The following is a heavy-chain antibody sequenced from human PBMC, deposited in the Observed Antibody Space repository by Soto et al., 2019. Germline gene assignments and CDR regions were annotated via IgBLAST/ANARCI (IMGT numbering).Heavy chain of an antibody. CDR2: IYYSGST. Sequence: SETLSLTCTVSGGYISSYYWSWIRQPPGKGLEWIGYIYYSGSTNYNPSLKSRVTISVDTSKNQFSLKLSSVTAADTAVYYCARAAGHCTNGVCYSPRYYGMDVWGQGTTVTVSS. CDR1: GGYISSYY. V-gene: IGHV4-59*01. J-gene: IGHJ6*02. CDR3: ARAAGHCTNGVCYSPRYYGMDV. D-gene: IGHD2-8*01.